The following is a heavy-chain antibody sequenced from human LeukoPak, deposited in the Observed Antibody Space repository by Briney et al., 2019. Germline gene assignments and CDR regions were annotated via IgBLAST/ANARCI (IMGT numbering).Heavy chain of an antibody. Sequence: GGSLRLSCAASGFTFSNYAMRWVRQAPGKGLEWVSGISGSGDSTYYADSVKGRFTISRDNAKTSLYLQMNSLRAEDTAVYYCARVGDTGPWSYMDVWGKGTTVTISS. J-gene: IGHJ6*03. D-gene: IGHD1-14*01. CDR2: ISGSGDST. CDR1: GFTFSNYA. CDR3: ARVGDTGPWSYMDV. V-gene: IGHV3-23*01.